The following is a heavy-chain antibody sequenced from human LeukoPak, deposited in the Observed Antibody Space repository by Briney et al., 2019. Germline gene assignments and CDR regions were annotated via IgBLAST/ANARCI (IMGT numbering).Heavy chain of an antibody. CDR2: INPSGGST. Sequence: ASVKVSCKASGYTFTSYYMHWVRQAPGQGLEWMGLINPSGGSTSYAQKFQGRVTMARDTSTSTVYMGLSSLRSEDTAVYYCARESMHYYDSSGYYPGPWGQGTLVTVSS. V-gene: IGHV1-46*01. CDR3: ARESMHYYDSSGYYPGP. D-gene: IGHD3-22*01. J-gene: IGHJ5*02. CDR1: GYTFTSYY.